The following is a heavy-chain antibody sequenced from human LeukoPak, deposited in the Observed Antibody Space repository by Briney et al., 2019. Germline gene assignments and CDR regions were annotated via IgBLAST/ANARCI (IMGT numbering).Heavy chain of an antibody. Sequence: GGSLRLSCAASGFTFSSYGMHWVRQAPGKGLERVAVISYDGSNKYYADSVKGRFTISRDNSKNTLYLQMNSLRAEDTAVYYCAKARVYGMDVWGQGTTVTVSS. CDR3: AKARVYGMDV. CDR1: GFTFSSYG. J-gene: IGHJ6*02. CDR2: ISYDGSNK. V-gene: IGHV3-30*18.